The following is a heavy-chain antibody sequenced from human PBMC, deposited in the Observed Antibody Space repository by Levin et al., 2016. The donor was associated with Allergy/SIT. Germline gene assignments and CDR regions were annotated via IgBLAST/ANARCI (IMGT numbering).Heavy chain of an antibody. J-gene: IGHJ5*02. CDR2: IYYSGST. V-gene: IGHV4-59*01. D-gene: IGHD3-22*01. CDR3: ARGRTYYYDSSGYLVFDP. Sequence: WIRQPPGKGLEWIGYIYYSGSTNYNPSLKSRVTISVDTSKNQFSLKLSSVTAADTAVYYCARGRTYYYDSSGYLVFDPWGQGTLVTVSS.